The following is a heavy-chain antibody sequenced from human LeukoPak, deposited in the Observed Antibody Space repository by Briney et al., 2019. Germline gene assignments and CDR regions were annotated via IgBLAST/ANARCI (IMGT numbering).Heavy chain of an antibody. CDR3: ARDRGASRYYDSSGYTT. CDR1: GFTFSGYW. Sequence: GGSLRLSCAASGFTFSGYWMHWVRQAPGKGLVWVSRINSDGSSTSYADSVKGRFTISRDNAKNTLYLQMNSLRAEDTAVYYCARDRGASRYYDSSGYTTWGQGTLVTVSS. V-gene: IGHV3-74*01. CDR2: INSDGSST. J-gene: IGHJ5*02. D-gene: IGHD3-22*01.